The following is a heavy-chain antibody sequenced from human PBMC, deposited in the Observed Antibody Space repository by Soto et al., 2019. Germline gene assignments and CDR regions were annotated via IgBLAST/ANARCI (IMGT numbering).Heavy chain of an antibody. CDR2: IWYDGSNK. D-gene: IGHD2-2*01. Sequence: QVQLVESGGGVVQPGRSLRLSCAASGFTFSSYGMHWVRQAPGKGLEWVAVIWYDGSNKYYADSVKGRFTIPRDNSKNTLYRQMNSLRAEDTSVDYCAREGARGGGGDGVVVPAALYYWGQGTLVTVSS. J-gene: IGHJ4*02. V-gene: IGHV3-33*01. CDR1: GFTFSSYG. CDR3: AREGARGGGGDGVVVPAALYY.